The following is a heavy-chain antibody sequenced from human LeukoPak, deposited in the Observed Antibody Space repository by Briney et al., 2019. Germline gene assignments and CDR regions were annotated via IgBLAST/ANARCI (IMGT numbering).Heavy chain of an antibody. J-gene: IGHJ4*02. Sequence: ASVKVSCKASGYTFTGYYMHWVRQAPGQGLEWMGWINPNSGGTNYAQKFQGRVTMTRDTSISTAYMELRSLRSDDTAVYYCARDSLLWFGELFGDFDYWGQGTLVTVSS. CDR1: GYTFTGYY. CDR2: INPNSGGT. D-gene: IGHD3-10*01. CDR3: ARDSLLWFGELFGDFDY. V-gene: IGHV1-2*02.